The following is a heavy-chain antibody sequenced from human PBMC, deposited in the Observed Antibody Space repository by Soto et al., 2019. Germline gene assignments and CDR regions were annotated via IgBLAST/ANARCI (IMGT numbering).Heavy chain of an antibody. Sequence: GGSLRLSCAASGFTFSSYSMNWVRQAPGKGLEWVSYISSSSSTIYYADSVKGRFTISRDNAKNSLYLQMNSLRDEDTAVYYCARDSDYYDFWSGYFDYWGRGTPVTVSS. J-gene: IGHJ4*02. D-gene: IGHD3-3*01. CDR3: ARDSDYYDFWSGYFDY. CDR2: ISSSSSTI. V-gene: IGHV3-48*02. CDR1: GFTFSSYS.